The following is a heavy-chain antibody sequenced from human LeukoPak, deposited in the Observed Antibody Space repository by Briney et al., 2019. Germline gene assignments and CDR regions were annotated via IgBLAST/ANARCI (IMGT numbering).Heavy chain of an antibody. Sequence: TSQTLSLTCAVSGGSISSGGYYWSWLRQPPGKGLEWIGYIYYSGSTNYNPSLKSRVTISVDTSKNQFSLKLSSVTAADTAVYYCARHAPTRWWELHAFDIWGQGTMVTVSS. D-gene: IGHD1-26*01. CDR2: IYYSGST. J-gene: IGHJ3*02. V-gene: IGHV4-61*08. CDR1: GGSISSGGYY. CDR3: ARHAPTRWWELHAFDI.